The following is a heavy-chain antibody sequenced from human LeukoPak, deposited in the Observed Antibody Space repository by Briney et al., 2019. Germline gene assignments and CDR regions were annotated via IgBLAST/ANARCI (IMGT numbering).Heavy chain of an antibody. CDR3: ARDLGIAAAGIWYFDL. CDR1: GFTFSSYW. V-gene: IGHV3-74*01. D-gene: IGHD6-13*01. Sequence: GGSLRLSCAASGFTFSSYWMHWVRQAPGEGLVWVSRINSDGSSTRYADSVKGRFTISRDNAKNTLYLQMNSLRAEDTAVYYCARDLGIAAAGIWYFDLWGRGTLVTVSS. J-gene: IGHJ2*01. CDR2: INSDGSST.